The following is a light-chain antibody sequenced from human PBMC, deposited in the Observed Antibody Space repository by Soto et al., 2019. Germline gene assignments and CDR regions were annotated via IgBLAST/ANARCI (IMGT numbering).Light chain of an antibody. CDR2: GAS. V-gene: IGKV4-1*01. J-gene: IGKJ2*01. CDR3: QQYYSIPFT. Sequence: DFVMTQAPDSLAVSLGERATINCKSSQTVLYNSNNKNHLGWFQQKPGHPPKLLIYGASTRASGVPDRFSGGGSGTDFTLTISSLQAEDVAVYYCQQYYSIPFTFGQGTKLEIK. CDR1: QTVLYNSNNKNH.